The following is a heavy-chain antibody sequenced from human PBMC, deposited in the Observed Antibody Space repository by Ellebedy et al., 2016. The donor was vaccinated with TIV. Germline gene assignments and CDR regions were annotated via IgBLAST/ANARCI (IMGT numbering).Heavy chain of an antibody. D-gene: IGHD1-1*01. Sequence: ASVKVSCKASGYTLTAYPMNWVRQPPGQGLEWLGWINTNTGNPTYSQGFRGQFVFSLDTSGSTAYLEISRLRAEDTAVYYCARDSRYNWNDWDYYHMDVWGKGTTVTVSS. CDR1: GYTLTAYP. CDR3: ARDSRYNWNDWDYYHMDV. V-gene: IGHV7-4-1*02. CDR2: INTNTGNP. J-gene: IGHJ6*03.